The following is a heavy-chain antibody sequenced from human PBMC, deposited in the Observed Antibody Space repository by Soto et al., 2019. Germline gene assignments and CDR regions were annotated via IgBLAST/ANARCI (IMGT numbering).Heavy chain of an antibody. CDR1: GYTLTELS. Sequence: ASVKVSCKVSGYTLTELSMHWVRQAPGKGLEWMGGLDPEDGETIYAQKFQGRVTMTEDTSTDTAYMELSSLRSEDTAVYYCATVFWSGRLYYYYYGMDVWGQGTTVTVSS. J-gene: IGHJ6*02. D-gene: IGHD3-3*01. V-gene: IGHV1-24*01. CDR2: LDPEDGET. CDR3: ATVFWSGRLYYYYYGMDV.